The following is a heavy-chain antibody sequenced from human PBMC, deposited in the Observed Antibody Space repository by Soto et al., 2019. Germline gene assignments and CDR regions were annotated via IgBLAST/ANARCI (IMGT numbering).Heavy chain of an antibody. V-gene: IGHV4-39*01. CDR1: GGSISSSSCY. D-gene: IGHD1-26*01. CDR3: ANHEALWATFDS. Sequence: QLQLQESGPGLVKPSETLSLTCTDSGGSISSSSCYWGWISQPPGKGLEWVGSIYYSGGTYYNPSLKSGVTLPVDTSKNQSSLKLSSVAAADTSVHYCANHEALWATFDSWGQGTLVTVAS. CDR2: IYYSGGT. J-gene: IGHJ4*02.